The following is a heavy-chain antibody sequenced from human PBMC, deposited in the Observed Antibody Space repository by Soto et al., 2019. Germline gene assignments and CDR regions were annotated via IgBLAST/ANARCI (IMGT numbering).Heavy chain of an antibody. CDR1: GYTFSTYG. CDR3: ARMGDVPYYYYGMDV. V-gene: IGHV1-18*01. CDR2: INGYNGNT. J-gene: IGHJ6*02. Sequence: QVQLVQSGAEVKKPGASVKVSCKASGYTFSTYGISWVRQAPGQGLEWMGWINGYNGNTNYAPKLQGRITMTTDTGPTTAYMELRSLRSDDTAVYYCARMGDVPYYYYGMDVWGQGTTVTVSS. D-gene: IGHD3-16*01.